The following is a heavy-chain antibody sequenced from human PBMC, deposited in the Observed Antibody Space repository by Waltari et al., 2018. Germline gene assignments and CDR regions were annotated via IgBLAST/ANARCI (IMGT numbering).Heavy chain of an antibody. D-gene: IGHD6-13*01. V-gene: IGHV3-33*01. CDR3: ARDPPGSSSAYLDY. J-gene: IGHJ4*02. CDR1: GFTFSSYG. CDR2: IWYDGSNK. Sequence: QVQLVESGGGVVQPGRSLRLSCAASGFTFSSYGMHWVRQAPGKGLEWVAVIWYDGSNKYYADSVKGRFTISRDNSKNTLYLQMNSLRAEDTAVYYCARDPPGSSSAYLDYWGQGTLVTVSS.